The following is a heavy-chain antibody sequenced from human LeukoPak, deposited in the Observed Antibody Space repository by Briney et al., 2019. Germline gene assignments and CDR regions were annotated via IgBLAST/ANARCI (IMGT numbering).Heavy chain of an antibody. D-gene: IGHD1-14*01. J-gene: IGHJ2*01. CDR3: TKVPGSLIEDRNLDV. CDR2: MEKDGSSA. V-gene: IGHV3-23*03. CDR1: GFTFNFFA. Sequence: GGSLRLSCGASGFTFNFFAMSWVRQAPGKGLEWVSGMEKDGSSAYYVDSVRGWSTISRDNSKNTMYLQMHSLRPEDTATYYCTKVPGSLIEDRNLDVWGRGTLCTVSS.